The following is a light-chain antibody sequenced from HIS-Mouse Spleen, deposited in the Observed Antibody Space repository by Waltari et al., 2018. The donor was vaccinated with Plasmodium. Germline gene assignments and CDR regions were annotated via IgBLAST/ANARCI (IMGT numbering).Light chain of an antibody. CDR2: GAS. V-gene: IGKV3-15*01. CDR1: QSVTSY. Sequence: EIVMTQPPATLSVSPGETATLSCRASQSVTSYLAWYQQKPGQAPRLLIYGASTRDTGIPARFSGSGSGTEFTLTISSLQSEDFAVYYCQQYNNWSFTFGPGTKVDIK. CDR3: QQYNNWSFT. J-gene: IGKJ3*01.